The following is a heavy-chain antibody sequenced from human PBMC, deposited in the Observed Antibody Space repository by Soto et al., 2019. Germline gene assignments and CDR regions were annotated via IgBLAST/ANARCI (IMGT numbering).Heavy chain of an antibody. CDR3: ARDKSSGAAGTFQH. CDR1: GGTFSSYA. CDR2: IIPIFGTA. V-gene: IGHV1-69*13. D-gene: IGHD6-13*01. J-gene: IGHJ1*01. Sequence: AASVKVSCKASGGTFSSYAISWVRQAPGQGLEWMGGIIPIFGTANYAQKFQGRVTITADESTSTAYMELSSLRSEDTAVYYCARDKSSGAAGTFQHWGQGTLVTVSS.